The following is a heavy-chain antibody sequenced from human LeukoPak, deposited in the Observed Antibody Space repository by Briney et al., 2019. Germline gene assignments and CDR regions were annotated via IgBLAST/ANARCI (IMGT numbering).Heavy chain of an antibody. J-gene: IGHJ4*02. CDR2: IVVGSGNT. Sequence: GTSVKVSCKASGFTFTSSAVQWVRQARGQRLEWIEWIVVGSGNTNYAQKLQERVTITRDMSTSTAYMELSSLRSEDTAVYYCAARNAYGDYTLYFDYWGQGTLVTVSS. CDR3: AARNAYGDYTLYFDY. D-gene: IGHD4-17*01. V-gene: IGHV1-58*01. CDR1: GFTFTSSA.